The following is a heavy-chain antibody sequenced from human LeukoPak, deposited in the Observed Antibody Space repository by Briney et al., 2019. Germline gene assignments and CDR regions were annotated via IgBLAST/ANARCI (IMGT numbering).Heavy chain of an antibody. CDR3: VKCSGGSCYKPIDI. Sequence: PGGSLRLSCSAPGFTFSSYGMQCVRQAPGKGLEYVSAISSDGGSTYYADSVKGRFTTSRDNTKNTLYVQMSSLRADDTAVYYCVKCSGGSCYKPIDIWGQGTMVTVSS. CDR1: GFTFSSYG. CDR2: ISSDGGST. V-gene: IGHV3-64*05. D-gene: IGHD2-15*01. J-gene: IGHJ3*02.